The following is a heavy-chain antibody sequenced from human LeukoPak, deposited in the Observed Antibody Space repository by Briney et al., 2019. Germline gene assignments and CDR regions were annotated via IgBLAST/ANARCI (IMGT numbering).Heavy chain of an antibody. V-gene: IGHV3-23*01. D-gene: IGHD6-13*01. CDR2: ICGSDGRT. CDR1: GFSISTYA. Sequence: GGSLRLSCAASGFSISTYAMSWVRQVPGKGLEWVSTICGSDGRTSYADSVKGRFTISRDNSKNTLYLQMNSLRAKDTALYYCAKDRLPDGRWSLDYWGQGTLVTVSS. J-gene: IGHJ4*02. CDR3: AKDRLPDGRWSLDY.